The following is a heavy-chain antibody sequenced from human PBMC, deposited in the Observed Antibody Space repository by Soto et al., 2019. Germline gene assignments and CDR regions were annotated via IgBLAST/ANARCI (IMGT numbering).Heavy chain of an antibody. CDR1: GFNFSDSA. CDR2: ITWNSGPI. J-gene: IGHJ4*02. Sequence: GGSLRLSCAASGFNFSDSAMHWVRQAPGKGLEWVSVITWNSGPILYADSVTGRFTISRDNANQSLYLELNSLRPEDTALYYCAKGRSSMIVVVMDYWGQGT. D-gene: IGHD3-22*01. V-gene: IGHV3-9*01. CDR3: AKGRSSMIVVVMDY.